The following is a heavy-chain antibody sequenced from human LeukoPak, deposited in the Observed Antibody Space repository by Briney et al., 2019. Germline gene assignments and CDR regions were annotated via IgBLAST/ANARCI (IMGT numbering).Heavy chain of an antibody. V-gene: IGHV4-39*01. CDR2: IYYSGST. D-gene: IGHD3-22*01. CDR3: ARHMIVVVTYDAFDI. Sequence: SETLSLTCTVSGGSISSSSYYWGWIRQPPGKGLEWIGSIYYSGSTYYNPSLKSRVTISVDTTKNQFALQLCSVTAADTAVYYCARHMIVVVTYDAFDIWGQGTMVTVSS. CDR1: GGSISSSSYY. J-gene: IGHJ3*02.